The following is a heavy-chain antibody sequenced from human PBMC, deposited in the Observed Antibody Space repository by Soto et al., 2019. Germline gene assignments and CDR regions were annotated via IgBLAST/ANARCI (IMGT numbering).Heavy chain of an antibody. CDR1: VFTFSNFW. V-gene: IGHV3-74*01. D-gene: IGHD1-26*01. CDR2: IHSDGSNT. CDR3: VRDFGEVGSTAAFDI. J-gene: IGHJ3*02. Sequence: GGSLRLSCAGSVFTFSNFWMHWVRQAPGKGLVWVAHIHSDGSNTSYADFVKGRFTISRDNAKNTLYLQVNSLRADDTAMYYCVRDFGEVGSTAAFDIWGQGTMVTVSS.